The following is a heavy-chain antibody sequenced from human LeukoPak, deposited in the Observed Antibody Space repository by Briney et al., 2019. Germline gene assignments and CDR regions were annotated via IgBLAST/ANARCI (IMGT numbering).Heavy chain of an antibody. CDR1: GLKFDDYA. CDR2: ISWNSGSI. Sequence: PGGSLRLSCVASGLKFDDYAMQWVRQAPGKGLEWVSGISWNSGSIAYADSVRGRFTISRDNAKNSLYLQMNSLIPEDTAFYYCAASWTEVYWGQGILVTVSS. CDR3: AASWTEVY. V-gene: IGHV3-9*01. D-gene: IGHD1-1*01. J-gene: IGHJ4*02.